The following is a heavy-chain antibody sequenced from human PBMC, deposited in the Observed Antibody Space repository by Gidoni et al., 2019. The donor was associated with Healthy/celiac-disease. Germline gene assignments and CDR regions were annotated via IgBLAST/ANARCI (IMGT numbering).Heavy chain of an antibody. CDR1: GGPFSSYA. Sequence: EQLVQSGAEVKKPGSSVKVSCKASGGPFSSYAISWVRQAPGQGLEWMGGIIPIFGTANYAQKFQGRVTITADESTSTAYMELSSLRSEDTAVYYCARSNKYCSGRGSEAFFVCYFDYWGQGTLVTVSS. V-gene: IGHV1-69*01. CDR2: IIPIFGTA. CDR3: ARSNKYCSGRGSEAFFVCYFDY. J-gene: IGHJ4*02. D-gene: IGHD2-15*01.